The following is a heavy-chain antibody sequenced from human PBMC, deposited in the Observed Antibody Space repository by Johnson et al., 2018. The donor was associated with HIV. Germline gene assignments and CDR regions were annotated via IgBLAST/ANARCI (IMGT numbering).Heavy chain of an antibody. J-gene: IGHJ3*02. D-gene: IGHD3-16*02. CDR1: GFTFSSYA. CDR2: INWNGVRT. CDR3: ARGGLGYQNIHDPFDI. Sequence: VQLVESGGGVVQPGRSLRLSCAASGFTFSSYAMHWVRQAPGKGLEWVSGINWNGVRTGYVDSMKGRFTISSAHAKNSLYLQMNSLRAEDTALYYCARGGLGYQNIHDPFDIWGQGTMVTVSS. V-gene: IGHV3-20*04.